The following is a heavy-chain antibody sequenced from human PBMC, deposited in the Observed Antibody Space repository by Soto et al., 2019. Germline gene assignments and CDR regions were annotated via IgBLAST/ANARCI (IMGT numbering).Heavy chain of an antibody. Sequence: GGSLRLSCAASGFTFSSAWFNWVRQAPGKGLEWVAVIWYDGSNKYYADSVKGRFTISRDNSKNTLYLQMNSLRAEDTAVYYCARDYDSSGYYYDYWGQGTLVTVSS. CDR2: IWYDGSNK. CDR1: GFTFSSAW. J-gene: IGHJ4*02. V-gene: IGHV3-33*08. CDR3: ARDYDSSGYYYDY. D-gene: IGHD3-22*01.